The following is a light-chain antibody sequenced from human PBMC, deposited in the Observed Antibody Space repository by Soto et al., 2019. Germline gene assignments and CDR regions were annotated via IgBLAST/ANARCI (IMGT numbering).Light chain of an antibody. CDR2: AAS. CDR3: QQLNSYRP. J-gene: IGKJ5*01. V-gene: IGKV1-9*01. CDR1: QGISSY. Sequence: IPLTQSPSSLSASVGDRVTITCRASQGISSYLAWYQQKPGKAPKLLIYAASTLQSGVPSRFSGSGSGTDFTLTISSLQPEDFATYYCQQLNSYRPFSQGTRLEIK.